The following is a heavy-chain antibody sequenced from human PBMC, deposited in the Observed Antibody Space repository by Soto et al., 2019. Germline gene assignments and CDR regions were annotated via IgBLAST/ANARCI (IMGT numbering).Heavy chain of an antibody. CDR2: VYSTEIT. CDR3: ARGSEAWFDP. CDR1: GDSISSYF. Sequence: ETLSLTCTVSGDSISSYFWSWIRQPPGKGLEWIGYVYSTEITNYNPSLKSRVAMSIDTSKNQFSLKVRSVTAADTAVYYCARGSEAWFDPWGQGTLVTVSS. J-gene: IGHJ5*02. V-gene: IGHV4-59*01.